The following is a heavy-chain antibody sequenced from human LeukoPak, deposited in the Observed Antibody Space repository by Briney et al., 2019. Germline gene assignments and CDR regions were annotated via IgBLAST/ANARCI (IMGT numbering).Heavy chain of an antibody. Sequence: GESLKISCKGSGYIFTNYWIGWVRQMPGKGLEWMGIIYPGDSDTRYSPSFQGQVTILADKSITTAFLQWSSLKASDTAMYYCAVTALDNWFDHWGQGTLVTVSS. J-gene: IGHJ5*02. CDR3: AVTALDNWFDH. D-gene: IGHD2-21*02. CDR1: GYIFTNYW. CDR2: IYPGDSDT. V-gene: IGHV5-51*01.